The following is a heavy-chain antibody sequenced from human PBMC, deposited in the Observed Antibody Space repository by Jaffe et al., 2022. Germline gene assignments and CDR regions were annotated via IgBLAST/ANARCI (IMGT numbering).Heavy chain of an antibody. CDR1: GYSISSGYY. J-gene: IGHJ4*02. CDR2: IYHSGST. D-gene: IGHD3-16*01. CDR3: ASPLGEAIVTFGGVIPPDY. V-gene: IGHV4-38-2*01. Sequence: QVQLQESGPGLVKPSETLSLTCAVSGYSISSGYYWGWIRQPPGKGLEWIGSIYHSGSTYYNPSLKSRVTISVDTSKNQFSLKLSSVTAADTAVYYCASPLGEAIVTFGGVIPPDYWGQGTLVTVSS.